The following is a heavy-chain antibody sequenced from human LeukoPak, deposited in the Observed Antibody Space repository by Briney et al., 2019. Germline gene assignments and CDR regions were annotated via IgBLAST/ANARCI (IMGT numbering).Heavy chain of an antibody. J-gene: IGHJ5*02. CDR2: IYYSGST. D-gene: IGHD6-13*01. Sequence: SETLSLTCTVSGGSISSSNYYWGWIRQPPGKGLEWIGTIYYSGSTYYIPSLKSRLTISVDTSKNQFSLKLSSVTATDTAVYYCAIAAGTGWFDPWGQGTLVTVSS. CDR1: GGSISSSNYY. CDR3: AIAAGTGWFDP. V-gene: IGHV4-39*01.